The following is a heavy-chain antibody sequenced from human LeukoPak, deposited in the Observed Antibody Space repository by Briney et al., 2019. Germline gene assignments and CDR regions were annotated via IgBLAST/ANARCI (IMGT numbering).Heavy chain of an antibody. CDR2: IYYSRST. D-gene: IGHD3-16*01. Sequence: SETLSLTCTVSGGSISSDYWSWVRQPPGKGLEWIGYIYYSRSTNYNPSLKSRVTISVDTSKNQFSLKLSSVTAADTAVYYCAIGEGGAADYWGQGTLVTVSS. V-gene: IGHV4-59*01. CDR3: AIGEGGAADY. CDR1: GGSISSDY. J-gene: IGHJ4*02.